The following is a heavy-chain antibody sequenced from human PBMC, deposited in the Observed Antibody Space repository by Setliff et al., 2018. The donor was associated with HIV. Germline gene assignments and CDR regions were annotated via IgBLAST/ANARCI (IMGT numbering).Heavy chain of an antibody. CDR3: ASRVYYYASSGYLREEGFDP. Sequence: PSETLSLTCTVSGCSISNSRYYWSWIRQPPGRGVEGIGSIYYSGSTYYNPSLKSRVTISVDTSKNQFSLKLSSVTAADGAVYYCASRVYYYASSGYLREEGFDPWVLRLSWSPSPQ. V-gene: IGHV4-39*01. J-gene: IGHJ5*02. CDR1: GCSISNSRYY. CDR2: IYYSGST. D-gene: IGHD3-22*01.